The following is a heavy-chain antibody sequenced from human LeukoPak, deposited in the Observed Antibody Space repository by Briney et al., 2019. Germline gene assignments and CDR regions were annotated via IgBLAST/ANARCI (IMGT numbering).Heavy chain of an antibody. CDR3: ARTSWGVSGTVSLFDY. V-gene: IGHV4-59*01. J-gene: IGHJ4*02. D-gene: IGHD6-13*01. CDR1: GGSISSYY. CDR2: IYYSGST. Sequence: SETLSLTCTVSGGSISSYYWSWIRQPPGKGLEWIGYIYYSGSTNYNPSLKSRVTISVDTSKNQFSLKLSSVTAADTAVYYCARTSWGVSGTVSLFDYWGQGTLVIVSS.